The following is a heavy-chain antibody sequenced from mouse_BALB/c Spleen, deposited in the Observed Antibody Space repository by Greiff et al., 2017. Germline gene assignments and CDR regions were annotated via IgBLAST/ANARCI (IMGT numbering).Heavy chain of an antibody. J-gene: IGHJ4*01. CDR1: GYTFTDYE. V-gene: IGHV1-15*01. Sequence: QVQLQQSGAELVRPGASVTLSCKASGYTFTDYEMHWVKQTPVHGLEWIGAIDPETGGTAYNQKFKGKATLTADKSSSTAYMELRSLTSADSAVYYCTRRSIYDGYCAMDYWGQGTSVTVSA. CDR3: TRRSIYDGYCAMDY. CDR2: IDPETGGT. D-gene: IGHD2-3*01.